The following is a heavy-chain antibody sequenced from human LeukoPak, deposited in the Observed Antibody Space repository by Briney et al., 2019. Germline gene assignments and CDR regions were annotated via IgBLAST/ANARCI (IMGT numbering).Heavy chain of an antibody. CDR1: GFSVNTNGVG. Sequence: SGPALVKPTQTLTLTCTFSGFSVNTNGVGVGWIRQPPGKALEWLALMYWDDDKRYSPSLKSRLTITKDIAKNQVVLIMTNTDPGDTATYYCARPSNSMVRGVTGYFDLWGRGTLVTVSS. J-gene: IGHJ2*01. CDR3: ARPSNSMVRGVTGYFDL. D-gene: IGHD3-10*01. V-gene: IGHV2-5*02. CDR2: MYWDDDK.